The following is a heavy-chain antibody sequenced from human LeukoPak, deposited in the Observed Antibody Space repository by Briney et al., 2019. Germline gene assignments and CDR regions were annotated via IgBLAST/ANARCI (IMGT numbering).Heavy chain of an antibody. CDR3: VRDGIRDIPGVITIRYDY. Sequence: GGSLRLSCAASGFTFSGYWMAWVRQAPEKGLEWVANKKQDGSAKYYVDSVKGRFTISRDNAKNSLYLQMNSLTAEDTALYYCVRDGIRDIPGVITIRYDYWGKGTLVTVSS. D-gene: IGHD3-10*01. V-gene: IGHV3-7*05. CDR2: KKQDGSAK. J-gene: IGHJ4*02. CDR1: GFTFSGYW.